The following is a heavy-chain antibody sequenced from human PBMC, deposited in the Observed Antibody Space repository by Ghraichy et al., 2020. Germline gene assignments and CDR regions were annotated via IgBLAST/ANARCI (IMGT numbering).Heavy chain of an antibody. Sequence: GESLNISCAASGFTFSSYAMSWVRQAPGKGLEWVSAISGSGGSTYYADSVKGRFTISRDNSKNTLYLQMNSLRAEDTAVYYCAKDIPSSWLQFGDAFDIWGQGTMVTVSS. CDR3: AKDIPSSWLQFGDAFDI. V-gene: IGHV3-23*01. D-gene: IGHD5-24*01. J-gene: IGHJ3*02. CDR2: ISGSGGST. CDR1: GFTFSSYA.